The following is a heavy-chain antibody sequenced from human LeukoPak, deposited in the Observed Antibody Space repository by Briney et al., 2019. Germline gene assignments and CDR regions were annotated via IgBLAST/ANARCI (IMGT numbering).Heavy chain of an antibody. D-gene: IGHD3-10*01. CDR3: ARVGRGVFGMDV. CDR2: IINSGGTV. V-gene: IGHV3-48*02. Sequence: GGSLRLSCAASGFTFSIHGMNWVRQAPGKGLEWVSYIINSGGTVYYTDAVQGRFTISRDNARNSLFLQMNSLRDEDTAVYYCARVGRGVFGMDVWGQGTTVTVSS. CDR1: GFTFSIHG. J-gene: IGHJ6*02.